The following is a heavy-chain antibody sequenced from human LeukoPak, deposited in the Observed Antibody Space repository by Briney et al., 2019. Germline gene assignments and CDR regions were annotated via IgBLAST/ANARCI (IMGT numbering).Heavy chain of an antibody. D-gene: IGHD3-22*01. Sequence: ASVKVSCKASGYTFTSYGISWVRQAPGQGLEWMGWISAYNGNTNYAQKLQGRVTMTTDTSTSTAYVELRSLRSDDTAMYYCARGCYDSSGCLEVNFQHWGQGTLVTVSS. J-gene: IGHJ1*01. CDR1: GYTFTSYG. CDR3: ARGCYDSSGCLEVNFQH. CDR2: ISAYNGNT. V-gene: IGHV1-18*01.